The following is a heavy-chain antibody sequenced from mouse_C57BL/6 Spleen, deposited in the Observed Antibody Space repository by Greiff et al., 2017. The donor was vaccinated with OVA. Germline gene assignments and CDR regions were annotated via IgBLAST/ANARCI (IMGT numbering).Heavy chain of an antibody. D-gene: IGHD2-5*01. J-gene: IGHJ3*01. V-gene: IGHV14-4*01. CDR2: IDPENGDT. CDR3: TTYYSNLFAY. CDR1: GFNIKDDY. Sequence: EVKLMESGAELVRPGASVKLSCTASGFNIKDDYMHWVKQRPEQGLEWIGWIDPENGDTEYASKFQGKATITADTSSNTAYLQLSSLTSEDTAVYYCTTYYSNLFAYWGQGTLVTVSA.